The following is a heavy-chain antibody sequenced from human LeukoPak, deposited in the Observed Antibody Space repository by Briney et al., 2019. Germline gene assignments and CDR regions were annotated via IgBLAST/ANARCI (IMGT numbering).Heavy chain of an antibody. Sequence: GGSLRLSCAAAGFTFSSYGMHWVRQAPGKGLEWVAFIRYDGSNKYYADSVKGRFTISRDNSKNTLYLQMNSLRAEDTAVYYCAKQSNIFRWFDPWGQGTLVTVSP. CDR1: GFTFSSYG. CDR2: IRYDGSNK. V-gene: IGHV3-30*02. CDR3: AKQSNIFRWFDP. J-gene: IGHJ5*02. D-gene: IGHD3-9*01.